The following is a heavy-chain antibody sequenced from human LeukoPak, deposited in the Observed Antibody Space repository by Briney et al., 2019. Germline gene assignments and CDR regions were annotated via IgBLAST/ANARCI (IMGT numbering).Heavy chain of an antibody. Sequence: SETLSLTCAVYGGSFSGYYWSWIRQPPGKGLEWIGEINHSGSTNYNPSLKSRVTISVDTSKNQFSLKLSSVTAADTAVYYCARRTYPPFITMVRKTHAFDIWGQGTMVTVSS. CDR3: ARRTYPPFITMVRKTHAFDI. CDR1: GGSFSGYY. CDR2: INHSGST. V-gene: IGHV4-34*01. J-gene: IGHJ3*02. D-gene: IGHD3-10*01.